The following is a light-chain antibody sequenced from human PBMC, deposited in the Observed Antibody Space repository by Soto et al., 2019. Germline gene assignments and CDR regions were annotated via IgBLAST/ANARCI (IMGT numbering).Light chain of an antibody. CDR3: SSYGGSNTVV. J-gene: IGLJ2*01. CDR1: SSDVGGYNH. V-gene: IGLV2-8*01. CDR2: EVS. Sequence: QSALAQPPSASGSPGQSVTISCTGSSSDVGGYNHVSWYQQHPGKAPKLMIYEVSKRPSGVPDRLSGSKSGNTASLTVSGLQAEDEADYYCSSYGGSNTVVFGGGTKLTVL.